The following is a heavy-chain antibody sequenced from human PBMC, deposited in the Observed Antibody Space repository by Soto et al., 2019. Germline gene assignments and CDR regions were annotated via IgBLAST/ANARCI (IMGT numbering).Heavy chain of an antibody. D-gene: IGHD2-8*01. CDR1: GYTFTTYD. J-gene: IGHJ6*02. CDR3: ARDPYNVLMVNAPNLYGMDV. Sequence: EASVKVSCKASGYTFTTYDISWVRQAPGQGLEWLGRINTYNGKPNYPQSLQGRLTMTTDTSTSTAYMELRSLRSDDTAVYYCARDPYNVLMVNAPNLYGMDVWGQGTTVTVSS. CDR2: INTYNGKP. V-gene: IGHV1-18*01.